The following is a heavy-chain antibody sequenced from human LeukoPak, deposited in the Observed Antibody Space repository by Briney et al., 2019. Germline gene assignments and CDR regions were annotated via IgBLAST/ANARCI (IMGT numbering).Heavy chain of an antibody. CDR1: GGSISSYY. CDR3: ARDAFIGKFDP. Sequence: PSETLSLTCAVSGGSISSYYWSWIRQPPGRGLEWIGSIHYSGSTSYNSSLKSRVTISVDTSKNQISLKLSSVTAADTAVYYCARDAFIGKFDPWGQGTLVTVSS. CDR2: IHYSGST. D-gene: IGHD3-16*02. V-gene: IGHV4-59*12. J-gene: IGHJ5*02.